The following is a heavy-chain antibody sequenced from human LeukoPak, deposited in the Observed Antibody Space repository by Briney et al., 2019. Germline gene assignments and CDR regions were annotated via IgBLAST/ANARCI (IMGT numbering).Heavy chain of an antibody. Sequence: ETLSLTCTVSGGSIRSSYYYWGWIRQPPGKGLEWVSVIYSGGSTYYADSVKGRFTISRDNSKNTLYLQMNSLRAEDTAVYYCARDYSGFFDYWGQGTLVTVSS. CDR3: ARDYSGFFDY. D-gene: IGHD1-26*01. CDR2: IYSGGST. V-gene: IGHV3-53*01. CDR1: GGSIRSSYYY. J-gene: IGHJ4*02.